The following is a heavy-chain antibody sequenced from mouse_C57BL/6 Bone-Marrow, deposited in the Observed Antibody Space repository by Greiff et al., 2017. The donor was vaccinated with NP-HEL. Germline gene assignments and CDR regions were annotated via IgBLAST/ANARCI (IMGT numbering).Heavy chain of an antibody. J-gene: IGHJ1*03. CDR2: ISSGGSYT. CDR1: GFTFSSYG. D-gene: IGHD1-1*01. V-gene: IGHV5-6*01. CDR3: ARRDYYGSSADWYFDV. Sequence: EVKVVESGGDLVKPGGSLKLSCAASGFTFSSYGMSWVRQTPDKRLEWVATISSGGSYTYYPDRVKGRFTISRDNAKNTLYLQMSSLKSEDTAMYYCARRDYYGSSADWYFDVWGTGTTVTVSS.